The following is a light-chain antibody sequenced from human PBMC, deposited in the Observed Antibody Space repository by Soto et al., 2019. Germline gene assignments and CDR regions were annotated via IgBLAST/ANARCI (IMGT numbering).Light chain of an antibody. Sequence: IVLTQSPSTLSLSPGERATLSCRASPSVTTYLAWYQQKPGQPPRLRIYGAFNSAAGIPARFSGSGSGTDFTLTISSLEPEASEVYACQQRNIWPPVTFGQGTRLEIK. CDR2: GAF. CDR3: QQRNIWPPVT. V-gene: IGKV3-11*01. J-gene: IGKJ5*01. CDR1: PSVTTY.